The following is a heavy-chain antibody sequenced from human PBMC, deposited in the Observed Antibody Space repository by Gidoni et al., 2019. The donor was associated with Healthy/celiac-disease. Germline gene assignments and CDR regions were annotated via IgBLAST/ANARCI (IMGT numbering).Heavy chain of an antibody. CDR3: AKDPSTSCRNAIGDFCDY. CDR2: ISGSGGST. CDR1: GFTFSSYA. V-gene: IGHV3-23*01. Sequence: EVQLLESGGGLVQPGGSLSLSCAASGFTFSSYAMSWVRQAPGKGLEWVSAISGSGGSTYYADSVKGRFTISRDNSKNTLYLQMNSLRAEDTAVYYCAKDPSTSCRNAIGDFCDYWGQGTLVTVSS. J-gene: IGHJ4*02. D-gene: IGHD2-2*01.